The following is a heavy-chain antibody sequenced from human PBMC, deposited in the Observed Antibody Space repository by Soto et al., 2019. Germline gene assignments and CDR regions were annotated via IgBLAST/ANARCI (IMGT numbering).Heavy chain of an antibody. CDR1: GGTFSSYT. D-gene: IGHD2-2*01. V-gene: IGHV1-69*02. CDR2: IIPILGIA. J-gene: IGHJ3*02. CDR3: ARSGQGCSSTSCYEDAFDI. Sequence: QVQLVQSGAEVKKPGSSVKVSCKASGGTFSSYTISWVRQAPGQGLEWMGRIIPILGIANYAQKFHGRVTITADKSTSTAYMELSSLRSEETAVYYCARSGQGCSSTSCYEDAFDIWCQGTMVTVSS.